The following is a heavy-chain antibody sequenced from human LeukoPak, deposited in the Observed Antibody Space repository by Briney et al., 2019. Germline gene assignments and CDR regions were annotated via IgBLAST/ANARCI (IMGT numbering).Heavy chain of an antibody. V-gene: IGHV3-64*01. J-gene: IGHJ4*02. D-gene: IGHD3-22*01. CDR2: ISSNGGST. CDR3: ARAESSDYYFDY. CDR1: RFTFSSYA. Sequence: GGSLRLSCAASRFTFSSYAMHWVRQAPGKGLEYVSAISSNGGSTYYANSVKGRFTISRDNSKNTLYLQMGSLRAEDMAVYYCARAESSDYYFDYWGQGTLVTVSS.